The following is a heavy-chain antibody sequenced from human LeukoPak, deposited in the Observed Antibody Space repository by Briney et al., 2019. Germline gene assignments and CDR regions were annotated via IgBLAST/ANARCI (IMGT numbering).Heavy chain of an antibody. D-gene: IGHD3-3*01. J-gene: IGHJ4*02. V-gene: IGHV3-23*01. CDR3: ARIFPYYDFWSGYPGY. CDR2: ISGSGGST. Sequence: PGGSLRLSCAASGFTFSSYAMSWVRQAPGKGLEWVLAISGSGGSTYYADSVKGRFTISRDNSKNTLYLQMNSLRAEDTAVYYCARIFPYYDFWSGYPGYWGQGTLVTVSS. CDR1: GFTFSSYA.